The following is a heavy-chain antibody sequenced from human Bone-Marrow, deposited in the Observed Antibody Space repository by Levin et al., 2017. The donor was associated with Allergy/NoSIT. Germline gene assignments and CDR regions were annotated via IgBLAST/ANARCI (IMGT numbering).Heavy chain of an antibody. CDR2: INHSGST. J-gene: IGHJ4*02. V-gene: IGHV4-34*01. Sequence: ASETLSLTCAVYGRSSSAYYWSWIRQPPGKGLEWIGEINHSGSTNYNPSLKGRVTISVDTSKNQFSLKLSSVTAADTAVYYCASGVGEDYWGQGTLVTVSS. CDR3: ASGVGEDY. CDR1: GRSSSAYY. D-gene: IGHD3-10*01.